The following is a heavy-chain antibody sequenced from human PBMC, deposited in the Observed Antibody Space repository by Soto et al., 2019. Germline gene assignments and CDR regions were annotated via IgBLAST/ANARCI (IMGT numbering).Heavy chain of an antibody. CDR3: ATQSSVAGPTYQYYGVGV. CDR2: ISPGDSDT. V-gene: IGHV5-51*01. Sequence: GESLRVEWRGSGCSFINYWISWMRQMPGKGLERMGIISPGDSDTRYSPSFQGQVTISADKSISTAYLQWSSLKASDTAMYYCATQSSVAGPTYQYYGVGVWGQGTSVTVSS. D-gene: IGHD6-19*01. CDR1: GCSFINYW. J-gene: IGHJ6*02.